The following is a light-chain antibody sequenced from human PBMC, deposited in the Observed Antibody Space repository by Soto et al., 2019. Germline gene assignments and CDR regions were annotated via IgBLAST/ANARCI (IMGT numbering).Light chain of an antibody. J-gene: IGLJ1*01. CDR2: EVS. CDR3: FSYTSSGTYV. V-gene: IGLV2-14*01. Sequence: QSLLTQPASVSGSPGRSITISCTGTSSDVGNYKYVSWYQQQPGKAPKLMIYEVSNRPSGVSNRFSGSKSGNTASLTISGLQAEDETDYYCFSYTSSGTYVFGTGTKVTVL. CDR1: SSDVGNYKY.